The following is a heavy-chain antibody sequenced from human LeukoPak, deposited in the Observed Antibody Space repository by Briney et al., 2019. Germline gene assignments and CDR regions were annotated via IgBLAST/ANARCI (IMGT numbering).Heavy chain of an antibody. CDR1: GGTFSSYT. Sequence: SVKLSRKASGGTFSSYTISWVRQAPGQGLGWLGRINPILGIATNAKTFQGRVATTSDKSTTTAYMPLISLRSAAAAVYYCARCIAAAGFAFDIWGEGTMVTVSS. CDR2: INPILGIA. J-gene: IGHJ3*02. CDR3: ARCIAAAGFAFDI. V-gene: IGHV1-69*02. D-gene: IGHD6-13*01.